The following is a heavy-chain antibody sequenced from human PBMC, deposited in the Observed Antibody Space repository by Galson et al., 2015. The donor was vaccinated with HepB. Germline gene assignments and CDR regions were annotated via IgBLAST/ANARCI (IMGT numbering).Heavy chain of an antibody. CDR3: AREGDYDILTGPHYGMDV. CDR2: INSAGSTI. D-gene: IGHD3-9*01. CDR1: GFAFTSYA. V-gene: IGHV3-74*01. Sequence: SLRLSCAASGFAFTSYAMSWVRQAPGKGLVWVSRINSAGSTIDYADSVKGRFTISRDNARNTLYLQMNSLRAEDTAVYYCAREGDYDILTGPHYGMDVWGQGTTVTVPS. J-gene: IGHJ6*02.